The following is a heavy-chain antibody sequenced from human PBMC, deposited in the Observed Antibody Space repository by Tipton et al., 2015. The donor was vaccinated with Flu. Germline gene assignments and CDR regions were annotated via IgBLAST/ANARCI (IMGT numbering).Heavy chain of an antibody. V-gene: IGHV4-59*01. CDR1: GGSIISYY. J-gene: IGHJ3*02. Sequence: LSLTCTVAGGSIISYYWSWIRQPPGKGLEWIGYSYYSGGTNYNPSLKSRVTISVDTSKNQFSLKLSSVTAADTAVYYCARDPDYYDGGAFDIWGQGTMVTVSS. CDR2: SYYSGGT. D-gene: IGHD3-22*01. CDR3: ARDPDYYDGGAFDI.